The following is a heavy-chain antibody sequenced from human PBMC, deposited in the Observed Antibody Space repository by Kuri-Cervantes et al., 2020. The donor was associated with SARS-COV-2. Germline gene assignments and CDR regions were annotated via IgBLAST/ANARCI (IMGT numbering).Heavy chain of an antibody. CDR3: AKGLGASSDYYYYYYMDV. J-gene: IGHJ6*03. V-gene: IGHV3-21*01. D-gene: IGHD1-26*01. CDR2: ISSSSSYI. Sequence: GESLKISCAASGFTFSSYSMNWVRQAPGKGLEWVSSISSSSSYIYYADLVKGRFTISRDNSKNTLYLQMNSLRAEDTAVYYCAKGLGASSDYYYYYYMDVWGKGTTVTVSS. CDR1: GFTFSSYS.